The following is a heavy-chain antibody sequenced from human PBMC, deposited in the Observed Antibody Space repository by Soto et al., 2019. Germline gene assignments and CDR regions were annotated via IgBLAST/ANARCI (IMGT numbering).Heavy chain of an antibody. Sequence: SETLSLTCAVSGGSISSSNWWSWVRQPPGKGLEWIGEISHTGSTNYNPSLKSRVTISVDKSKNQFSLKLSSVTAADTAVYYCARRYTGSYFDYWGQGALVTVSS. V-gene: IGHV4-4*02. CDR1: GGSISSSNW. CDR3: ARRYTGSYFDY. D-gene: IGHD1-26*01. J-gene: IGHJ4*02. CDR2: ISHTGST.